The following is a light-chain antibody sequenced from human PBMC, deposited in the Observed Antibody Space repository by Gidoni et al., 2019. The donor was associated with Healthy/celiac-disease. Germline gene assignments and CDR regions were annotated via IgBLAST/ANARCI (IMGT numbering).Light chain of an antibody. V-gene: IGLV1-44*01. J-gene: IGLJ2*01. CDR1: SSNIGSNT. CDR3: AAWDDSLIGVV. Sequence: QAVLTQPPSASGTPGQRVTISCSGSSSNIGSNTVNWYQQLPGTAPKLLIYSNNQRPSWVPDRFSGSKSGTSASLAISGLQSEDEADYYCAAWDDSLIGVVFGGGTKLTVL. CDR2: SNN.